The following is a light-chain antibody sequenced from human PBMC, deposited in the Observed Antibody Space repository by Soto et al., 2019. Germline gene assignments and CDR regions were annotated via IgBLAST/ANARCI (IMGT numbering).Light chain of an antibody. V-gene: IGLV2-23*03. CDR1: SGDIGTYNF. Sequence: QSALTQPASVSGSPGQSITISCTGTSGDIGTYNFVSWYQQYPGTAPKLVIYEGAKRPPEVPNRFSGSKSGNTASLSISGLQAEDEAVYYCSSFAGISTFAVFGGGTQLTVL. J-gene: IGLJ3*02. CDR2: EGA. CDR3: SSFAGISTFAV.